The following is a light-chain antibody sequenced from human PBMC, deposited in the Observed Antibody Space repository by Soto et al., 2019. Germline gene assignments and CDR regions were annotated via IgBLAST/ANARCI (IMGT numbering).Light chain of an antibody. CDR3: CSYAGSSTHVV. CDR1: SSDVGSYNL. CDR2: EGT. Sequence: QSALTQPASVSGSPGQSITISCTGTSSDVGSYNLVAWYQQHPNKAPKLMFYEGTKRPSGVSIRFSGSKSGNTASLTISGLQAEDEADYYCCSYAGSSTHVVFGGGTKLTVL. V-gene: IGLV2-23*01. J-gene: IGLJ2*01.